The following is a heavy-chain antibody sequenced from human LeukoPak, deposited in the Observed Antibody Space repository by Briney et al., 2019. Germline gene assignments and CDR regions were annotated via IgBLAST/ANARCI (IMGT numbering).Heavy chain of an antibody. D-gene: IGHD2-2*01. Sequence: PGGSLRLSCAASGFTFSDYYMSWIRQAPGKGLEWVSYISSSGSTIYYADSVKGRFTISRDNAKNSLYLQMNSLRAEDTAVYYCARGRELAHCVTTSCDHYYYYYYMDVWGKGTTVTVSS. V-gene: IGHV3-11*01. CDR1: GFTFSDYY. CDR3: ARGRELAHCVTTSCDHYYYYYYMDV. CDR2: ISSSGSTI. J-gene: IGHJ6*03.